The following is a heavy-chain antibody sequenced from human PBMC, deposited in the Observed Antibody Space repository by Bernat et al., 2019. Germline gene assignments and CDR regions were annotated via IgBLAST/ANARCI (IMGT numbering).Heavy chain of an antibody. D-gene: IGHD2-15*01. J-gene: IGHJ6*02. CDR3: ARVRSGGCSGGSCYYYYYGMDV. Sequence: QVQLVQSGAEVKDPGASVKVSCKASGYTFTAYYIHWVRQAPGQGLEWMGWTNPNSGGTNYAQKFQGRVTMTRDTSINTAYMELSGLRSDDTVVYYCARVRSGGCSGGSCYYYYYGMDVWGQGTTVTVSS. CDR1: GYTFTAYY. CDR2: TNPNSGGT. V-gene: IGHV1-2*02.